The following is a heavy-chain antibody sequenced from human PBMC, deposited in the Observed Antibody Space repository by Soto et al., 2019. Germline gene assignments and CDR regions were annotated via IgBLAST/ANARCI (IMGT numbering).Heavy chain of an antibody. CDR2: INHSGST. D-gene: IGHD3-3*01. CDR3: ASYDFWSGYGNWFDP. J-gene: IGHJ5*02. CDR1: GGSFSGYY. Sequence: SETLSLTCAVYGGSFSGYYWSWIRQPPGKGLEWIGEINHSGSTNYNPSLKSRVTISVDTSKNQFSLKLSSVTAADTAVYYCASYDFWSGYGNWFDPWGQGTLVTVSS. V-gene: IGHV4-34*01.